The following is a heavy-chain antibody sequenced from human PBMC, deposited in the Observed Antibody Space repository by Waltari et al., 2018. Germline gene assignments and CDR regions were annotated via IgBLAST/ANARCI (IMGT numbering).Heavy chain of an antibody. CDR2: IDWDDDK. CDR3: ARMYYYDSSGIDYFDY. CDR1: GFSLSTSGMC. J-gene: IGHJ4*02. D-gene: IGHD3-22*01. Sequence: QVTLRESGPALVKPTQTLTLTCTFPGFSLSTSGMCVSWIRQPPGKALEWLALIDWDDDKYYSTSLKTRLTISKDTSKNQVVLTMTNMDPVDTATYYCARMYYYDSSGIDYFDYWGQGTLVTVSS. V-gene: IGHV2-70*01.